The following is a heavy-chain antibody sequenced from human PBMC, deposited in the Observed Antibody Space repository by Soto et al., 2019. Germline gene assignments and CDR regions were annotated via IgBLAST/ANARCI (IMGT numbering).Heavy chain of an antibody. J-gene: IGHJ1*01. V-gene: IGHV3-23*01. D-gene: IGHD1-7*01. CDR1: GFTFSSYG. CDR3: AKDRRAGGNYGFYSDF. Sequence: EVQLLESGVGLVQQGGSLRLSCAASGFTFSSYGMTWVRQAPGKGLEWVSFSSATGAGTYYADSVKGRFTISRDNSKNTLYLQMTSLRADDTAVYYCAKDRRAGGNYGFYSDFWGQGALVIVSS. CDR2: SSATGAGT.